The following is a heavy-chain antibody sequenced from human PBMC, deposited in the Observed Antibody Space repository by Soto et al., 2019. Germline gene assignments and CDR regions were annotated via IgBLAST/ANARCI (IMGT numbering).Heavy chain of an antibody. Sequence: KTGGSLRLSCTASGFTFGDYAMSWFRQAPGKGLEWVGFIRSKAYGGTTEYAASVKGRFTISRDDSKSIAYLQMNSLKTEDTAVYYCTRDLLTYYDFWSGYSNRNLWGQGTLVTVSS. J-gene: IGHJ4*02. CDR2: IRSKAYGGTT. CDR1: GFTFGDYA. D-gene: IGHD3-3*01. CDR3: TRDLLTYYDFWSGYSNRNL. V-gene: IGHV3-49*05.